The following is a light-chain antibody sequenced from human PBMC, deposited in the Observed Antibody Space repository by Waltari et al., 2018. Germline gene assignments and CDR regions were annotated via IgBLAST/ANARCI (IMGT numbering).Light chain of an antibody. V-gene: IGKV3-15*01. CDR3: QHYNNWPPMYT. CDR2: VAS. CDR1: PSVNNF. Sequence: RASPSVNNFLAWYQKKPGQAPRLLIYVASTRATGIPARFSGSGSGTVFTLTISSLHSEDFAVYYCQHYNNWPPMYTFGQGTKLEIK. J-gene: IGKJ2*01.